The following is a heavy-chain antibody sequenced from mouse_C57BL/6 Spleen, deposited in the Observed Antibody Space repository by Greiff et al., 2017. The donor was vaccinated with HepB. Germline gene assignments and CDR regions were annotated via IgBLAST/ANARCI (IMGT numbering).Heavy chain of an antibody. J-gene: IGHJ3*01. D-gene: IGHD1-1*01. CDR2: IRNKANGYTT. CDR1: GFTFTDYY. Sequence: EVKLMESGGGLVQPGGSLSLSCAASGFTFTDYYMSWVRQPPGKALEWLGFIRNKANGYTTEYSASVKVRFTISRDNSQSILYLQMNALRAEDSATYYCARSYYGSSWFAYWGQGTLVTVSA. CDR3: ARSYYGSSWFAY. V-gene: IGHV7-3*01.